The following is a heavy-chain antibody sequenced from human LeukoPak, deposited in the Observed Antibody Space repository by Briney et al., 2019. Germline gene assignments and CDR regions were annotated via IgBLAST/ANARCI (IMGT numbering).Heavy chain of an antibody. Sequence: PGGSLRLSCAASGFTFDDYGMSWVRHAPGKGLEWVCGLNWNGGSPKCADSVKGRFTISRDKGKKCVYLQMNTLKVEDTALYYCARAGSYGDYVTYYYYYMDVWGKGTTVTVSS. D-gene: IGHD4-17*01. CDR3: ARAGSYGDYVTYYYYYMDV. V-gene: IGHV3-20*04. CDR2: LNWNGGSP. J-gene: IGHJ6*03. CDR1: GFTFDDYG.